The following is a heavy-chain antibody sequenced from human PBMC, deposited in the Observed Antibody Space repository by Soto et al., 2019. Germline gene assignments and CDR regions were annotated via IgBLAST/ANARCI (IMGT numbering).Heavy chain of an antibody. D-gene: IGHD6-6*01. CDR2: IYYSGST. CDR1: GGSISSGDYY. V-gene: IGHV4-30-4*01. CDR3: ARVPTIAARPSQLDY. J-gene: IGHJ4*02. Sequence: NPSETLSLTCTVSGGSISSGDYYWSWIRQPPGKGLEWIGYIYYSGSTYYNPSLKSRVTISVDTSKNQFSLKLSSVTAADTAVYYCARVPTIAARPSQLDYWGQGTLVTVCS.